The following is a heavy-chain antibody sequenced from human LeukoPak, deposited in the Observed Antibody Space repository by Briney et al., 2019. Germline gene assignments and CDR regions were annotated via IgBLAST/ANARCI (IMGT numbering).Heavy chain of an antibody. CDR1: GFTFSSYG. D-gene: IGHD6-13*01. CDR2: IRNDGSNK. CDR3: AKISPSLKAGTGSDY. V-gene: IGHV3-30*02. J-gene: IGHJ4*02. Sequence: PGGSLRLSCAASGFTFSSYGMHWVRQAPGKGLEWVAFIRNDGSNKYYADSVKGRFTISRDNSKNTLYLQMNSLRAEDTAVYYCAKISPSLKAGTGSDYWGQGTLVTVSS.